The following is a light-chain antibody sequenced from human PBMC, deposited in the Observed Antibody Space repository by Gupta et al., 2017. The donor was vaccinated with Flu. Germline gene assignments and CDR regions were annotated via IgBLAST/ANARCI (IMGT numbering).Light chain of an antibody. CDR1: QAISNY. CDR3: QNYNSAPCT. Sequence: PSSLAASVSDRVTITCRPSQAISNYLAWYQQKPGKVPQLLIYAASTLESGVPSRFSGYGSGTEFTLTISGLQPEDVATYYCQNYNSAPCTFGQGTKVEIK. V-gene: IGKV1-27*01. J-gene: IGKJ1*01. CDR2: AAS.